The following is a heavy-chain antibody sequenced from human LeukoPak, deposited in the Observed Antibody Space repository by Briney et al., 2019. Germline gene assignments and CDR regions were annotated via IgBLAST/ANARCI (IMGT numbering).Heavy chain of an antibody. J-gene: IGHJ4*02. CDR1: GYTFTGYY. CDR2: INPNSGGT. CDR3: AREASLDVGAVDY. D-gene: IGHD1-26*01. V-gene: IGHV1-2*02. Sequence: ASVKVSCKASGYTFTGYYVHWVRQAPGQGLEWMGLINPNSGGTNFAQKFQGRATMTRDTSISTAYMELNRLRSDDTAVYYCAREASLDVGAVDYWGQGTLLTVSS.